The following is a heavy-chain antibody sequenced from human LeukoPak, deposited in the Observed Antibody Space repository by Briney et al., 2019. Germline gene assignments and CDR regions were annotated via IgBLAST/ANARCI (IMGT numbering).Heavy chain of an antibody. CDR3: ARVRFSDYRQRNYYYYYGMDV. CDR2: IYFRGST. J-gene: IGHJ6*02. D-gene: IGHD4-11*01. V-gene: IGHV4-59*01. Sequence: NTSETLSLTCTVAGGSISSYYWSWIRQPPGKGLEWIGYIYFRGSTNYNPSLKSRVTISVDTSKNQFSLKLSSVTAADTAVYYCARVRFSDYRQRNYYYYYGMDVWGQGTTVTVS. CDR1: GGSISSYY.